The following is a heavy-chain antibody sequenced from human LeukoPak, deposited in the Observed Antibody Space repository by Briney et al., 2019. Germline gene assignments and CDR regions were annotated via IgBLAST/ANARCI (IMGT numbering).Heavy chain of an antibody. CDR3: AKVGRNYGDYNGWFDP. Sequence: GGSLRLSCAASGFTFSSYWMSWVRQAPGKGLDWVAFMSYDGGNKNYADSVKGRFSISRDNSKNTLYLQMNTLRAEDTAVYYCAKVGRNYGDYNGWFDPWGQGTLVTVSS. CDR2: MSYDGGNK. J-gene: IGHJ5*02. CDR1: GFTFSSYW. D-gene: IGHD4-17*01. V-gene: IGHV3-30*18.